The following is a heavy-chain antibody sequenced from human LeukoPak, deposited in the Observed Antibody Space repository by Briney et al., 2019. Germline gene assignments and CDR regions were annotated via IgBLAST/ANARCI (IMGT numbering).Heavy chain of an antibody. CDR1: GFTFSSYA. V-gene: IGHV3-30-3*01. Sequence: GGSLRLSCAASGFTFSSYAMHWVRQAPGKGLEWVAVISYDGSNKYYADSVKGRFTISRDNSKNTLYLQMNSLRAEDTVVYYCARVSHAPFDWSIDYWGQGTLVTVSS. D-gene: IGHD3-9*01. J-gene: IGHJ4*02. CDR2: ISYDGSNK. CDR3: ARVSHAPFDWSIDY.